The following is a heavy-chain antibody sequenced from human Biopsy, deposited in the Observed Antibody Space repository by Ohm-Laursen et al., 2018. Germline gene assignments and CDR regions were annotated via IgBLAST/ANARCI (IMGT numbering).Heavy chain of an antibody. V-gene: IGHV3-7*01. Sequence: SLRLSCAASGFAFSRSWMSWLRQTPGKGLEWVANINSDGTQKFYVDSVQGRFTISRNNTGNSVSLQMNSLRVDDTAVYYCARHPTGFWFDPWGQGTLVIVSS. CDR1: GFAFSRSW. CDR3: ARHPTGFWFDP. CDR2: INSDGTQK. J-gene: IGHJ5*02.